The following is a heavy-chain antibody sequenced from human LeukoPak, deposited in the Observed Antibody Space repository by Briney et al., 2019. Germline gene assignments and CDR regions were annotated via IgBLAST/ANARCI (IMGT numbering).Heavy chain of an antibody. CDR1: GYTFTAYY. CDR2: INPNSGGT. CDR3: ARDRVVVPAAFDY. D-gene: IGHD2-2*01. V-gene: IGHV1-2*02. J-gene: IGHJ4*02. Sequence: ASVKVSCKASGYTFTAYYMHWGRQAPGQGLEWMGWINPNSGGTNYAQKFQGRVTMTRDTSISTAYMELSRLRSDDTAVYYCARDRVVVPAAFDYWGQGTLVTVSS.